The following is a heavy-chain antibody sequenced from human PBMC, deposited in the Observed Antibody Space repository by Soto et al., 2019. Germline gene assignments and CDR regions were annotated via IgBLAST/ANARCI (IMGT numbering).Heavy chain of an antibody. J-gene: IGHJ4*02. CDR1: GSAVSDYS. V-gene: IGHV1-69*06. D-gene: IGHD3-3*01. CDR2: IIPISGAT. Sequence: QVQLEQSGAEVKKPGSSVKVSCTPSGSAVSDYSINWVRQAPGQGPEWMGGIIPISGATNFAQSFQGRVTITADKSTSTVYMELSRLRSEDTAVYYCARGTIYGVTYFDYWGQGTLVTVSS. CDR3: ARGTIYGVTYFDY.